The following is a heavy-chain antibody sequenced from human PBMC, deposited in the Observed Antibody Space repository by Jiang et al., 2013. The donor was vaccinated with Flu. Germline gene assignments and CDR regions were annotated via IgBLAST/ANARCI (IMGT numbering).Heavy chain of an antibody. CDR3: ARVASGSYNWIDP. D-gene: IGHD1-26*01. CDR1: GFTFSSYW. CDR2: INTDESRT. V-gene: IGHV3-74*01. Sequence: LVQAGGSLRLSCAASGFTFSSYWMHWVRQAPGKGLVWVSRINTDESRTSYADSVKGRFTIFRDNAKNTLYLQMNSLRVEDTAVYYCARVASGSYNWIDPWGQGTLVTVSS. J-gene: IGHJ5*02.